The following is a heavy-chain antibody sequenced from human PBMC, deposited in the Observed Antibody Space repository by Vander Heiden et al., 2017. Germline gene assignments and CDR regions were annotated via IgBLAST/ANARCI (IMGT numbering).Heavy chain of an antibody. J-gene: IGHJ4*02. CDR1: GFSLSSHS. CDR2: ISSSSSYI. D-gene: IGHD5-18*01. CDR3: ARGIEGYSYVFDS. V-gene: IGHV3-21*02. Sequence: EVQLVESGGGLVKSGGSLRLSCAASGFSLSSHSMNWVRQAPGKGLELVSSISSSSSYIYYADSVKCRFTVSRDNARKSLVLEMNSLRTEDTALYYCARGIEGYSYVFDSWGQGTLVTVSS.